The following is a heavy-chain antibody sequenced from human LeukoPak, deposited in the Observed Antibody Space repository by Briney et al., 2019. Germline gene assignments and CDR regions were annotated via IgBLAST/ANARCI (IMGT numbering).Heavy chain of an antibody. CDR3: ARARGAYCSNICYPSDFDY. CDR1: GFTFSDYY. V-gene: IGHV3-7*01. Sequence: QPGGSLRLSCAASGFTFSDYYMSWIRQAPGKGLEWVANIKQDGSDKYYVDSVKGRFTISRDNAKNSLYLQMNSLGAEDTAVYYCARARGAYCSNICYPSDFDYWGQGTLVTVSS. CDR2: IKQDGSDK. D-gene: IGHD2-2*01. J-gene: IGHJ4*02.